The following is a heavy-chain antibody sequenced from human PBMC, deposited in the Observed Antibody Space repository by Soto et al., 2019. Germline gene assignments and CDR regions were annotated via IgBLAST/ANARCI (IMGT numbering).Heavy chain of an antibody. J-gene: IGHJ4*02. CDR1: GFTVSDNY. Sequence: GGSLRLSCAASGFTVSDNYMSWVRQAPGKGLEWVSGIYSGGSTYYTDSVKGRFLISRDNSKNTLYLQMNSLRGEDTAVFYCVRASVRRFFHXWGQGTLVTVSX. V-gene: IGHV3-53*01. CDR3: VRASVRRFFHX. D-gene: IGHD1-26*01. CDR2: IYSGGST.